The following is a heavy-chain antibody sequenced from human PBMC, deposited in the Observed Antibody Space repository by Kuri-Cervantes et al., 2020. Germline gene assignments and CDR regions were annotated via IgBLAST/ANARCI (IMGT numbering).Heavy chain of an antibody. D-gene: IGHD3-16*01. Sequence: GESLKISCAASGFTFSSYWMSWVRQAPGKGLEWVAVISYDGSNKYYADSVKGRFTISRDNSKNTLYLQMNSLRVEDTAVFYCARVGDLRYLGWLNYNYGMDVWGQGTTVTVSS. CDR3: ARVGDLRYLGWLNYNYGMDV. CDR1: GFTFSSYW. CDR2: ISYDGSNK. V-gene: IGHV3-30-3*01. J-gene: IGHJ6*02.